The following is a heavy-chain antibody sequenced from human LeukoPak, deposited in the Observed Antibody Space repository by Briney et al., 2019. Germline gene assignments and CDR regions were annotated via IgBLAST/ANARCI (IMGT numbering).Heavy chain of an antibody. Sequence: SETLPLTCAVYGGSFSGYYWSWIRQPPGKGLEWIGEINHSGSTNYNPSLKSRVTISVDTSKNQFSLKLSSVTAAATAVYYCARGPRVDTAMAYYYYYGMDVWGQGTTVTVSS. CDR1: GGSFSGYY. V-gene: IGHV4-34*01. CDR2: INHSGST. D-gene: IGHD5-18*01. J-gene: IGHJ6*02. CDR3: ARGPRVDTAMAYYYYYGMDV.